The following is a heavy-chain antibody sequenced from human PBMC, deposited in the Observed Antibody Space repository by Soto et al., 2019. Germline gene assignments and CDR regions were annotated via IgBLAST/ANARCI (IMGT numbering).Heavy chain of an antibody. J-gene: IGHJ6*03. CDR2: IYYTGST. CDR1: GGSISNYY. Sequence: SETLSLTCTVSGGSISNYYWSWIRQPPGKGLEWLGYIYYTGSTNYNPSLKSRVSISVDTSKNQFSLKLSSVTAADTAVYYCARLYRDYMDVWGKGTTVTVSS. CDR3: ARLYRDYMDV. V-gene: IGHV4-59*08.